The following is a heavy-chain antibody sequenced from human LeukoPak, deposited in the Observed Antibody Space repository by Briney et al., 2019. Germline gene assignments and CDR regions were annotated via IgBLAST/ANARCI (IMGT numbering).Heavy chain of an antibody. Sequence: GGSLRLSCAASGFTFSTYIMNWVRQAPGKGLEWVSSISSSSSSSSYIYYADSVKGRFTISRDNAKNSLYLQMNSLRAEDTAVYYCARDLGWLQSDYWGQGTLVTVSS. CDR3: ARDLGWLQSDY. CDR1: GFTFSTYI. V-gene: IGHV3-21*01. CDR2: ISSSSSSSSYI. D-gene: IGHD5-24*01. J-gene: IGHJ4*02.